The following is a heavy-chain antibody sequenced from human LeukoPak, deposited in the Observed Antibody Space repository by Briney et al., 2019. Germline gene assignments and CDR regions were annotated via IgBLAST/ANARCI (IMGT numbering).Heavy chain of an antibody. V-gene: IGHV4-39*07. J-gene: IGHJ4*02. D-gene: IGHD2-15*01. CDR2: IYYSGST. Sequence: SETLSLTCTVSGGSISSSSYYWGWIRQPPGKGLEWIGSIYYSGSTYYNPSLKSRVTISVDTSKNQLSLKLSSVTAADTAVYYCARVIGCSGGSCYSGFDYWGQGTLVTVSS. CDR1: GGSISSSSYY. CDR3: ARVIGCSGGSCYSGFDY.